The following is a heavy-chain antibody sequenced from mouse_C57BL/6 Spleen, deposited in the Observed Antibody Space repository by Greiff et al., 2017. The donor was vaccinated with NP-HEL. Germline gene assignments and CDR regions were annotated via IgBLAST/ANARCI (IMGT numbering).Heavy chain of an antibody. CDR3: ARASYGSTFAY. Sequence: QVQLQQPGAELVKPGASVKLSCKASGYTFTSYWMHWVKQRPGQGLEWIGMIHPNSGSTNYNEKFKSKATLTVDKSSSTAYMLLSSLTSEDSAVYYCARASYGSTFAYWGQGTLVTVSA. J-gene: IGHJ3*01. D-gene: IGHD1-1*01. V-gene: IGHV1-64*01. CDR2: IHPNSGST. CDR1: GYTFTSYW.